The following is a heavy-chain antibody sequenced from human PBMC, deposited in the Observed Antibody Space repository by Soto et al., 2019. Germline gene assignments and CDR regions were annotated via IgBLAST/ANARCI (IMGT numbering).Heavy chain of an antibody. CDR2: ISSSSTYI. Sequence: EVQVVESGGGLVKPGGSLRLSCAASGISFSSHSMNWVRQAPGKGLEWVSSISSSSTYIYYADSVKGRFTISRDNAQNSLYLQMNSLRAEDTAVYYCAREGGSYYYYYGMDVWGQGTTVTVSS. CDR3: AREGGSYYYYYGMDV. J-gene: IGHJ6*02. V-gene: IGHV3-21*01. D-gene: IGHD2-15*01. CDR1: GISFSSHS.